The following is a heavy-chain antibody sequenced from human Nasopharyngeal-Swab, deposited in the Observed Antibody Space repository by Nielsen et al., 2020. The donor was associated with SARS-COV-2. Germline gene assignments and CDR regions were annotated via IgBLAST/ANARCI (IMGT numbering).Heavy chain of an antibody. J-gene: IGHJ3*01. Sequence: GDSLKISCAVSGFTFTNYWMHWVRRTPGKGLVWVSRINIDGSRTGYADSVKGRFTISRDNAKNTLFLQMNSLRAEDTAVYYCARVLDYYDSSGYDTWDVFALWGQGTMVTVSS. CDR1: GFTFTNYW. D-gene: IGHD3-22*01. CDR2: INIDGSRT. CDR3: ARVLDYYDSSGYDTWDVFAL. V-gene: IGHV3-74*01.